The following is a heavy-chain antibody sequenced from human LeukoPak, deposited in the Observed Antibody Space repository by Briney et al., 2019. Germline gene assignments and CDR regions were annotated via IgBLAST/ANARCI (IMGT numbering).Heavy chain of an antibody. V-gene: IGHV3-23*01. Sequence: GGSLRLSCAASGFTFSSYAMSWVRQAPGKGLDWPSAISGSGGSTYYADSVKGRFTISRDNSKNTLYVQMNSLRAEDTAVYYCAKDRARYGSGSYYDYWGQGTQVTVSS. CDR1: GFTFSSYA. CDR2: ISGSGGST. CDR3: AKDRARYGSGSYYDY. J-gene: IGHJ4*02. D-gene: IGHD3-10*01.